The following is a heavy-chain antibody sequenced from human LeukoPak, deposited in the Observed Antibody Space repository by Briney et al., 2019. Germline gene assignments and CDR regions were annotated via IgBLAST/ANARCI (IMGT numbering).Heavy chain of an antibody. J-gene: IGHJ4*02. D-gene: IGHD3-22*01. CDR2: ISAYNGNT. V-gene: IGHV1-18*01. CDR1: GYTFTSYG. Sequence: ASVKVSCKASGYTFTSYGISWVRQAPGQGLEWMGWISAYNGNTNYAQKLQGRVTMTTDTSTSTAYMELRSLRSDDTAVYYCAKEVGAIVVVPIDYWGQGTLVTVSS. CDR3: AKEVGAIVVVPIDY.